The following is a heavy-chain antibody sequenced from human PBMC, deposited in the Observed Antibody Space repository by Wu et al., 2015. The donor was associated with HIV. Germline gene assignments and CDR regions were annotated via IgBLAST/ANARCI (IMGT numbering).Heavy chain of an antibody. CDR3: AARGPGVGSSWTHWYFDL. J-gene: IGHJ2*01. CDR1: GFTFTTSA. CDR2: IVVGSGNI. V-gene: IGHV1-58*02. D-gene: IGHD6-13*01. Sequence: QMQLVQSGPEVKKPGTSVKVSCKASGFTFTTSAMQWVRQARGQRLEWIGWIVVGSGNIKYAQKFQERVTITRDMSTSTAYMELSSLRSEDTAVYYCAARGPGVGSSWTHWYFDLWGRGTLVTVS.